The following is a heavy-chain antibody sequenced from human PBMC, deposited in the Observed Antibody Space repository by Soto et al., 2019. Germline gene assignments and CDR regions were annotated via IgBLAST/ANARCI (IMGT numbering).Heavy chain of an antibody. J-gene: IGHJ4*02. CDR3: ARYFYDSSGYYIDH. Sequence: SETLSLTCTVSGGSISSSSDYWGWIRQPPGKGLEWIGYIYYSGTTNYNPSLKSRVTISVDTSKYQFSLKLSSVTAADTAVYYCARYFYDSSGYYIDHWGQGTLVTVSS. CDR1: GGSISSSSDY. V-gene: IGHV4-61*05. CDR2: IYYSGTT. D-gene: IGHD3-22*01.